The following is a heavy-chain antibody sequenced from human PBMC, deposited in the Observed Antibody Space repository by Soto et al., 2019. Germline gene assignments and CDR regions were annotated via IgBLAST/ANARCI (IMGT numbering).Heavy chain of an antibody. D-gene: IGHD3-3*01. CDR2: INPSGGST. J-gene: IGHJ3*02. CDR1: GYTFTSYY. V-gene: IGHV1-46*01. Sequence: ASVKVSCKASGYTFTSYYMHWVRQAPGQGLEWMGIINPSGGSTSYAQKFQGRVTMTRDTSTSTVYMELSSLRSEDTAVFYCAHTMLKYDFWSGPADAFDIWGQGTMVTVSS. CDR3: AHTMLKYDFWSGPADAFDI.